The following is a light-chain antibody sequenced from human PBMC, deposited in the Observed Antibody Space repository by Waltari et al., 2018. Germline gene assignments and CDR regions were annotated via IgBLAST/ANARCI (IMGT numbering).Light chain of an antibody. J-gene: IGKJ1*01. CDR3: QQLNSYQWT. CDR1: QGINNY. Sequence: IQLTQSPSSLSASVGDRVTITFRASQGINNYLAWYQQKPGKATKLQSYAAPPFQSGVXXXXSGXGSGTDFTXXISXLQPEDFASYYCQQLNSYQWTFGQGTKVEVK. V-gene: IGKV1-9*01. CDR2: AAP.